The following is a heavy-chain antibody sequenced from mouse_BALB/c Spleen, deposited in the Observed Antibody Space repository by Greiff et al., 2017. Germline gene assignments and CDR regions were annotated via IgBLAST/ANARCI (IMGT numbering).Heavy chain of an antibody. D-gene: IGHD1-2*01. Sequence: EVKVVESGGGLVKPGGSLKLSCAASGFTFSSYAMSWVRQSPEKRLEWVAEISSGGSYTYYPDTVTGRFTISRDNAKNTLYLEMSSLRSEDTAMYYCARETTATQFAYWGQGTLVTVSA. CDR1: GFTFSSYA. CDR2: ISSGGSYT. CDR3: ARETTATQFAY. J-gene: IGHJ3*01. V-gene: IGHV5-9-4*01.